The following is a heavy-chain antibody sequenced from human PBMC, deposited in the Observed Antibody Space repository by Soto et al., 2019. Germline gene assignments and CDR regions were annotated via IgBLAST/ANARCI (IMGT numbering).Heavy chain of an antibody. CDR2: IKQDGSEK. CDR1: GFTFSSYW. D-gene: IGHD3-10*02. CDR3: ARDNMFDVTPEVGYYYYGMDV. J-gene: IGHJ6*02. V-gene: IGHV3-7*01. Sequence: GGSLRLSCAASGFTFSSYWMSWVRQAPGKGLEWVANIKQDGSEKYYVDSVKGRFTISRDNAKNSLYLQMNSLRAEDTAVYYCARDNMFDVTPEVGYYYYGMDVWGQGTTVTVSS.